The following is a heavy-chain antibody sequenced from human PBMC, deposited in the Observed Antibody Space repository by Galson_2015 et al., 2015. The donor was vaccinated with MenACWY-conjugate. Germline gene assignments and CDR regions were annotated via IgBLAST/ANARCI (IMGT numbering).Heavy chain of an antibody. CDR2: IDWDDDK. Sequence: PALVKPTQTLTLTCTFSGFSLTTNGKCVSWIRQPPGKALEWLALIDWDDDKYYSTSLKTRLTLSKDTSKNQVVLTMSNMDPEGTATYYCARYSSSDSYYSYGMDVWGQGTTVTVSS. J-gene: IGHJ6*02. CDR3: ARYSSSDSYYSYGMDV. D-gene: IGHD6-19*01. CDR1: GFSLTTNGKC. V-gene: IGHV2-70*13.